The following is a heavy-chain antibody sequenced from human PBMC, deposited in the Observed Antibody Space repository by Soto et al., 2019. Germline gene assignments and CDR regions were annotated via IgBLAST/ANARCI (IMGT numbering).Heavy chain of an antibody. CDR1: GGSFSGYY. V-gene: IGHV4-34*01. CDR3: ARGPRATRDLVLDY. J-gene: IGHJ4*02. CDR2: INHSGST. D-gene: IGHD5-12*01. Sequence: QVQLQQWGAGLLKPSETLSLTCAVYGGSFSGYYWSWIRQPPGKGLEWIGEINHSGSTNYNPSLKSRVTISVDTSKHQFSLKLSSVTAADTAVYYWARGPRATRDLVLDYWGQGTLVTVSS.